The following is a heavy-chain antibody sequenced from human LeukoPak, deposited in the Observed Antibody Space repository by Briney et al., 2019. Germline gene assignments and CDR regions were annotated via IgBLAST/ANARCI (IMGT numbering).Heavy chain of an antibody. CDR1: GGSISSYY. D-gene: IGHD2-15*01. Sequence: SETLSLTCTVYGGSISSYYWSWIRQPPGKGLEWIGSIYYSGSTYYNPSLKSRVTISVDTSKNQFSLKLSSVTAADTAVYYCARIGSGLYYYYYYMDVWGKGTAVTVSS. CDR2: IYYSGST. V-gene: IGHV4-39*07. J-gene: IGHJ6*03. CDR3: ARIGSGLYYYYYYMDV.